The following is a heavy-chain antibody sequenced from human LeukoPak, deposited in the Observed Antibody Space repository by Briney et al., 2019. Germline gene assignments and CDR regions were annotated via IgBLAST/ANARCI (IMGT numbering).Heavy chain of an antibody. CDR2: IYTSGST. CDR1: GGSISSYY. D-gene: IGHD3-9*01. CDR3: ARERRYSDWLLLDYFDY. J-gene: IGHJ4*02. V-gene: IGHV4-4*07. Sequence: SETLSLTCTVSGGSISSYYWSWIRQPAGKGLEWIGRIYTSGSTNYNPSLKSRVTMSVDTSKNQFSLKLSSVTAADTAVYYCARERRYSDWLLLDYFDYWGQGTLVTVSS.